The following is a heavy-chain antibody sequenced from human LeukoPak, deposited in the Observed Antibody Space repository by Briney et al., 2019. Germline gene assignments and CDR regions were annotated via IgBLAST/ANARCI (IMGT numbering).Heavy chain of an antibody. D-gene: IGHD2-2*01. Sequence: GGSLRLSCAVPGFTFSTYWMHWVRQVAGKGLVWVSRINTDGSTTNYADSVKGRFTISRDNAKSTLYLQMNSLRAEDTAVYYCTRVGYCATTSCRTAFDIWGQGTMVTVSS. J-gene: IGHJ3*02. V-gene: IGHV3-74*01. CDR3: TRVGYCATTSCRTAFDI. CDR1: GFTFSTYW. CDR2: INTDGSTT.